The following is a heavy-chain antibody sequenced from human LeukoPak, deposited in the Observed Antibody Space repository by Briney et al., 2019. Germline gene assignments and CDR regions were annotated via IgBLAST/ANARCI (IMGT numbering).Heavy chain of an antibody. Sequence: PSETLSLTCSVSGYSISSAYYWGWIRQPPGQWLEWIGTMYHSGSTNYNPSLKSRVTISVDTSKNQFSLKLSSVTAADTAVYYCARRRGSYQRSAFDIWGQGTMVTVSS. CDR1: GYSISSAYY. CDR3: ARRRGSYQRSAFDI. D-gene: IGHD1-26*01. CDR2: MYHSGST. J-gene: IGHJ3*02. V-gene: IGHV4-38-2*02.